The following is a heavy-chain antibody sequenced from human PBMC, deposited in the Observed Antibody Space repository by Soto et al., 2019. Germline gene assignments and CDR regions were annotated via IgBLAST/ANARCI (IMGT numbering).Heavy chain of an antibody. J-gene: IGHJ4*02. CDR2: INPSGGST. Sequence: GPSVKASCKTSGYTFTSYYMHWARPATGQGLEWMGIINPSGGSTSYAQKFQGRVTMTRDTSTSTVYMELSSLRSEDTAVYYCARADDYLWGSYRQFDYWGQGTLVTVSS. CDR1: GYTFTSYY. CDR3: ARADDYLWGSYRQFDY. D-gene: IGHD3-16*02. V-gene: IGHV1-46*01.